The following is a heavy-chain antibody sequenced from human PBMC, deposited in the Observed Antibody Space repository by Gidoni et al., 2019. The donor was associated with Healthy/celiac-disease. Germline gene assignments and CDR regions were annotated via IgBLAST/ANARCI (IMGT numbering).Heavy chain of an antibody. Sequence: QVQLQEPGPGLVKPSQNLSLTRTVSGGSTSSGGYSCSWIRQHPGKGLEWIGYIYYSGSTYYNPSLNRRVTISVDTSKNQFSLKLSSVTAADTAVYDWASGDLRLVYWGQGTLVTVSS. D-gene: IGHD3-10*01. CDR2: IYYSGST. J-gene: IGHJ4*02. V-gene: IGHV4-31*02. CDR1: GGSTSSGGYS. CDR3: ASGDLRLVY.